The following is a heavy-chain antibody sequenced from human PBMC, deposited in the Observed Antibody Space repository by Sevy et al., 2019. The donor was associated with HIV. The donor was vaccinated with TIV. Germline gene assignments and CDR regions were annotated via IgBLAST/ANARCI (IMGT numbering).Heavy chain of an antibody. CDR1: GFTFSSYA. J-gene: IGHJ6*02. CDR3: AKPFHDYGGSPYYYYGMDV. CDR2: ISGSGGST. D-gene: IGHD4-17*01. Sequence: GGSLRLSCAASGFTFSSYAMSWVRQAPGKGLEWVSAISGSGGSTYYADSVKGRFTISRDNSKNTLYLQMNSLRAEDTAVYYWAKPFHDYGGSPYYYYGMDVWGQGTTVTVSS. V-gene: IGHV3-23*01.